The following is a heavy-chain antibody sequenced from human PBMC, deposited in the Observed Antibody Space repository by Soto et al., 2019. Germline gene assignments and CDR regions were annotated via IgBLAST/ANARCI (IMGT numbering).Heavy chain of an antibody. CDR1: GYTFTSFG. CDR2: ISAYNGNT. CDR3: ARNHRGGTDAFDI. Sequence: QVQLVQSGAEVKKPGASVKVSCKASGYTFTSFGISWVRQAPRQGLEWMGWISAYNGNTNYAENLQDRVTMSTDTSTSTGYMKLSSLRSDDTAVYYCARNHRGGTDAFDIWGQGTMVSVSS. D-gene: IGHD2-15*01. V-gene: IGHV1-18*01. J-gene: IGHJ3*02.